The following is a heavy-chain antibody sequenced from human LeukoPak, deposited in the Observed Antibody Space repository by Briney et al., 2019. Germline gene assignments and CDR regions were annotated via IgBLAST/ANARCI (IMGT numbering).Heavy chain of an antibody. CDR1: GYTFTSYG. Sequence: ASVKVSCKASGYTFTSYGISWVRQAPGQGLEWMGWISAYNGNTNYAQKLQGRVTMTTDTSTGTAYMELRSLRSDDTAVYYCARVPAYNWNYEGQLDYWGQGTLVTVSS. V-gene: IGHV1-18*01. CDR3: ARVPAYNWNYEGQLDY. J-gene: IGHJ4*02. CDR2: ISAYNGNT. D-gene: IGHD1-7*01.